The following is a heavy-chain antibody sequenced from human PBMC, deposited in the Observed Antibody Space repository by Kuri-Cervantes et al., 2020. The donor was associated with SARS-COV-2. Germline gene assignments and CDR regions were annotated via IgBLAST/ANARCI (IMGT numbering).Heavy chain of an antibody. CDR1: GDTFSSDA. Sequence: PVKVPCKASGDTFSSDAINWVRQAPGQGLEWMGGIIPNSVTAKYAPRFQGRVTITADKSTGTASMELRSLRSDDTAVYYCARDNSIAARRFDYWGQGTLVTVSS. J-gene: IGHJ4*02. V-gene: IGHV1-69*06. CDR2: IIPNSVTA. D-gene: IGHD6-6*01. CDR3: ARDNSIAARRFDY.